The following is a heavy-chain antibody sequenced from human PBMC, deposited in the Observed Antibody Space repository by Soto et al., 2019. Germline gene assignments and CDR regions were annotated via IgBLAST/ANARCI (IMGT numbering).Heavy chain of an antibody. Sequence: GESLKISCQGSGYSFASYWIGWVRQMPGKDLEWMGIIYPGDSDTRYSPSFQGQVTISADKSITTAYLQWNSLKASDSGIYYCARSIQLLSSGMDVWGQGTTVTVSS. J-gene: IGHJ6*02. CDR1: GYSFASYW. D-gene: IGHD2-15*01. CDR3: ARSIQLLSSGMDV. V-gene: IGHV5-51*01. CDR2: IYPGDSDT.